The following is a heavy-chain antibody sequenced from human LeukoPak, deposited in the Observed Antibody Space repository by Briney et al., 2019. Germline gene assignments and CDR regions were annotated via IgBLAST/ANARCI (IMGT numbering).Heavy chain of an antibody. CDR3: ASAAPYSSSWYVDFDY. J-gene: IGHJ4*02. V-gene: IGHV1-18*01. CDR1: GHTFTSYG. CDR2: ISAYNGNT. Sequence: ASVTVSFKSSGHTFTSYGISWVRQAPGQGLEWMGWISAYNGNTNYAQKLQGRVTMTTDTSTSTAYMELRSLRSDDTAVYYCASAAPYSSSWYVDFDYWGQGTLVTVSS. D-gene: IGHD6-13*01.